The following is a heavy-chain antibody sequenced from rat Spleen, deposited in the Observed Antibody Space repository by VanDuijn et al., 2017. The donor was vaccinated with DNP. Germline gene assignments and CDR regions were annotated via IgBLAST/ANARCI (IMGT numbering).Heavy chain of an antibody. CDR2: IRYDGGST. D-gene: IGHD1-11*01. Sequence: EVQLVESGGGSVQPGRSLKLSCAASGFTFSHYYMAWVRQAPTRGLEWVAYIRYDGGSTYYGDFVEGRFTISRDNAKTTIYLQINSLRSEDMGTYYCARHPLYGGYVYFDSRGQGVMVTVSS. CDR1: GFTFSHYY. CDR3: ARHPLYGGYVYFDS. V-gene: IGHV5-22*01. J-gene: IGHJ2*01.